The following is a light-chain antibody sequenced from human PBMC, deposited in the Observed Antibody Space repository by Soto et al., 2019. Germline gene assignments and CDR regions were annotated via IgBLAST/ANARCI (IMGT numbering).Light chain of an antibody. J-gene: IGLJ1*01. Sequence: QSVLTQPASVSGSSGQSITISCTGTSSDVGGYNYVSWYQQHPGKAPKLMIYDVSNRPSGVSNRFSGSKSGNTASLSIFGLQAEDEADYYCSSYTSSNTLYVFGTGTKVTVL. CDR1: SSDVGGYNY. CDR2: DVS. CDR3: SSYTSSNTLYV. V-gene: IGLV2-14*03.